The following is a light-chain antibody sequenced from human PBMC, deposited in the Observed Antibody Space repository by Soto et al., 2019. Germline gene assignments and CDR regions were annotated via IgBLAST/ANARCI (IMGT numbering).Light chain of an antibody. J-gene: IGKJ1*01. Sequence: DLPMSQSPSSVSASVQDRVTISCQASQDISNYLTWYQQKSGKAPKLLIYDASNLETGVPSRFSGSGSGTDFTFTISSLQPEDVATYYCQQYNCRPRTFGQGTKVDIK. CDR3: QQYNCRPRT. CDR1: QDISNY. CDR2: DAS. V-gene: IGKV1-33*01.